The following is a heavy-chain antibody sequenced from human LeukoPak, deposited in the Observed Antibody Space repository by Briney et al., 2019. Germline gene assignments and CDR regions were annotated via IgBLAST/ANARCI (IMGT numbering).Heavy chain of an antibody. V-gene: IGHV1-2*02. CDR1: GYTFTGYY. CDR2: INPNSGGT. Sequence: GASVKVSCKASGYTFTGYYVYWVRQAPGQGLEWMGWINPNSGGTNYAQKFQGGVTLTRDTSISTAYMELNRLRSDDTAVYYCARGGRHYDYVWGSSFDPWGQGTLVPVSS. J-gene: IGHJ5*02. D-gene: IGHD3-16*01. CDR3: ARGGRHYDYVWGSSFDP.